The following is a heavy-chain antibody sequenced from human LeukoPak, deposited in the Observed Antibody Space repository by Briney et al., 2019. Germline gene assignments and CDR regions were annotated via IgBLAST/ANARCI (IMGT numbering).Heavy chain of an antibody. V-gene: IGHV3-74*01. D-gene: IGHD1-1*01. CDR3: AATQATVVFGY. Sequence: GGSLRLSCVVSGFTFSTYWMHWVRQGPGKGLVWVSRIDSGGSNTLYADSVRGRFTISRDNAKNSLYLQMNSLRAEDTAVYYCAATQATVVFGYWGQGTLVTVSS. CDR1: GFTFSTYW. J-gene: IGHJ4*02. CDR2: IDSGGSNT.